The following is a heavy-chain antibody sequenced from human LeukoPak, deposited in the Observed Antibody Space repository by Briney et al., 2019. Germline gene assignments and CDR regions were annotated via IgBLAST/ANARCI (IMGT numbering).Heavy chain of an antibody. Sequence: SETLSLTCAVYGGSFSGYYWSWIRQPPGKGLEWIGSIYYSGSTYYNPSLKSRVTISVDTSKNQFSLKLSSVTAADTAVYYCARDPPTQLLFDYWGQGTLVTVSS. CDR2: IYYSGST. D-gene: IGHD2-2*01. CDR1: GGSFSGYY. V-gene: IGHV4-34*01. CDR3: ARDPPTQLLFDY. J-gene: IGHJ4*02.